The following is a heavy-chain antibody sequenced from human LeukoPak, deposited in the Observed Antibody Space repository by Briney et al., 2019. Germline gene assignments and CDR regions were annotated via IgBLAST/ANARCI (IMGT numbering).Heavy chain of an antibody. D-gene: IGHD3-10*01. CDR1: GGSISSGGYS. CDR3: ARHSGSGFDY. Sequence: SETLSLTCAVSGGSISSGGYSWSWIRQPPGKGLEWIGYIYHSGSTYYNPSLKSRVTISVDRSKNQFSLKLSSVTAADTAVYYCARHSGSGFDYWGQETLVTVSS. V-gene: IGHV4-30-2*01. CDR2: IYHSGST. J-gene: IGHJ4*02.